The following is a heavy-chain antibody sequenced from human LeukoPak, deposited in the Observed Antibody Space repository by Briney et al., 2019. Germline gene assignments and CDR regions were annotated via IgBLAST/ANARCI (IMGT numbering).Heavy chain of an antibody. D-gene: IGHD7-27*01. V-gene: IGHV3-23*01. Sequence: PGGTLRLSCAASGFSFSYHGMNWVRQAPGKGLEWLSGVSPPGGGTYYADSVKGRFTISRDDSKNTLSLQMNSLRVEDTAVYYCARDLAWGAFDYRGQGTLVTVSS. J-gene: IGHJ4*02. CDR3: ARDLAWGAFDY. CDR2: VSPPGGGT. CDR1: GFSFSYHG.